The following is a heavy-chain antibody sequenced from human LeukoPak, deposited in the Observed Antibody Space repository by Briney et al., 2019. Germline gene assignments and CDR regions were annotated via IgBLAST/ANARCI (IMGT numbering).Heavy chain of an antibody. CDR3: AVQDVDTAMVTFTKGDY. J-gene: IGHJ4*02. CDR2: INPNSGGT. CDR1: GYTFTGYY. Sequence: GASVKVSCKASGYTFTGYYMHWVRQAPGQGLEWMGWINPNSGGTNYAQKFQGRVTMTRDTSISTAYMELSRLRSDDTDVYYCAVQDVDTAMVTFTKGDYWGQGTLVTVSS. D-gene: IGHD5-18*01. V-gene: IGHV1-2*02.